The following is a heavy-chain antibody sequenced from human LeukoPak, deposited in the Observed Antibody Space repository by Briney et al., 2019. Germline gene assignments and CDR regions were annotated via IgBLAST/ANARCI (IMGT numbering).Heavy chain of an antibody. J-gene: IGHJ4*02. CDR3: ARDRVSTNDY. CDR1: GYTFTDYY. Sequence: ASVKVSCKASGYTFTDYYIHWVRQAPGQGLEWMGWINPGRGDTKYAQKFQGRVTMTRDTSINTVYMDMIRLISDDTAVYYCARDRVSTNDYWGQGTLVTVSS. CDR2: INPGRGDT. V-gene: IGHV1-2*02.